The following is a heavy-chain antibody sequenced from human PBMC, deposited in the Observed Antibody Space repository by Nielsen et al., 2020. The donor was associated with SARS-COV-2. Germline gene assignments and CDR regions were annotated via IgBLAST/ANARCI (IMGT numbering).Heavy chain of an antibody. J-gene: IGHJ6*02. CDR3: ARRTFHYHGMDV. CDR2: IYYSGST. Sequence: SETLSLTCAVSGGSISSSNWWSWVRQPPGKGLEWIGSIYYSGSTYYNPSLKSRVTISVDTSKNQFSLKLSSVTAADTAVYYCARRTFHYHGMDVWGQGTSVTVSS. CDR1: GGSISSSNW. V-gene: IGHV4-39*01.